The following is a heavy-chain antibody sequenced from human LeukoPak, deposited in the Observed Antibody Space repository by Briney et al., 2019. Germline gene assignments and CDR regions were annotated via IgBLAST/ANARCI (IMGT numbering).Heavy chain of an antibody. CDR1: GFTFSSYS. D-gene: IGHD5-24*01. CDR2: ISSSSSYI. CDR3: ARHGYNYGFDY. J-gene: IGHJ4*02. V-gene: IGHV3-21*01. Sequence: KPGGSLRLSCAASGFTFSSYSMNWVRQAPGKGLEWVSSISSSSSYIYYADSVKGRFTISRDISKNTLYLQMNSLSAEDTAVYYCARHGYNYGFDYWGQGTLVTVSS.